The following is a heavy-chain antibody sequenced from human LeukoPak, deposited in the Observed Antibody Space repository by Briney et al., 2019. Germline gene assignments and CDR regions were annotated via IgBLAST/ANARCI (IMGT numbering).Heavy chain of an antibody. CDR1: GYTFTGYY. V-gene: IGHV1-2*04. D-gene: IGHD4-17*01. J-gene: IGHJ4*02. CDR3: ARERDWDYGDRRGPLDY. CDR2: INPNSGGT. Sequence: ASVKVSCKASGYTFTGYYMHWVRQAPGQGLEWMGWINPNSGGTNYAQKFQGWVTMTRDTSISTAYMELSRLRSDDTAVYYCARERDWDYGDRRGPLDYWGQGTLVTVSS.